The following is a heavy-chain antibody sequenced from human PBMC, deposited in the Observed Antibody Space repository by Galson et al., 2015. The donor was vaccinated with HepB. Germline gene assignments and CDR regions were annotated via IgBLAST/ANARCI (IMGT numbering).Heavy chain of an antibody. J-gene: IGHJ5*02. V-gene: IGHV1-18*01. CDR2: ISAYNGNT. CDR3: ARVPAEDSSGYSLLWFDP. Sequence: SVKVSCKASGYTFTSYGISWVRQAPGQGLEWMGWISAYNGNTNYAQKLQGRVTMTTDTFTSTAYMELRNLRSDDTAVYYCARVPAEDSSGYSLLWFDPWGQGTLVTVSS. D-gene: IGHD3-22*01. CDR1: GYTFTSYG.